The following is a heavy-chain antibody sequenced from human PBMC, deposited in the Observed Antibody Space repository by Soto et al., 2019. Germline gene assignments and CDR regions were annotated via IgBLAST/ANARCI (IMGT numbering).Heavy chain of an antibody. CDR1: GFNFGDYG. J-gene: IGHJ5*02. Sequence: GGSLRLSCGASGFNFGDYGMSWVRQAPGKGLEWASGINWNGGSTGYADSVKGRFTISRDSAKNSLYLQMNSLRAEDTALYYCARDRYRSVAAAGDSDRWGQGT. CDR2: INWNGGST. CDR3: ARDRYRSVAAAGDSDR. D-gene: IGHD6-13*01. V-gene: IGHV3-20*04.